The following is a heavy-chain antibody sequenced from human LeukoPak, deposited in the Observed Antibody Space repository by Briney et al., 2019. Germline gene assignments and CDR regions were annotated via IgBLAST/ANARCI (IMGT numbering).Heavy chain of an antibody. J-gene: IGHJ3*02. CDR1: GYTFTNYY. CDR2: INPGGDNT. Sequence: GASVKVSCKASGYTFTNYYIHWVRQAPGQGLEWMGLINPGGDNTNYAQNFRGRVTMTRDTSASTVYMELSSLRSEDTAIYYCARIRDGYNDAYDIWGQGTVVTVPS. D-gene: IGHD5-24*01. CDR3: ARIRDGYNDAYDI. V-gene: IGHV1-46*01.